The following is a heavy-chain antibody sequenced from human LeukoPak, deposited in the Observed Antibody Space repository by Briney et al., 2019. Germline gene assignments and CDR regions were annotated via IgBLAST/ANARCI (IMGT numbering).Heavy chain of an antibody. Sequence: GGSLRLSCAASGFTFSSYAMHWVRQAPGKGLEWVAVISYDGSNKYYADSVKGRFTISRDNSKNTLYLQMNSLRAEDTAVYYCARGPGRLAGEEYYFDYWGQGTLVTVSS. CDR1: GFTFSSYA. V-gene: IGHV3-30-3*01. CDR3: ARGPGRLAGEEYYFDY. CDR2: ISYDGSNK. J-gene: IGHJ4*02. D-gene: IGHD7-27*01.